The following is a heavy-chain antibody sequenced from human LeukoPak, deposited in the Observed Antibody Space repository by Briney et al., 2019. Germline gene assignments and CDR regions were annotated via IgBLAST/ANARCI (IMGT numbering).Heavy chain of an antibody. V-gene: IGHV1-2*02. CDR1: GYTFTGYH. CDR2: INPHSGGT. J-gene: IGHJ4*02. CDR3: ARDVGEYCSSTNCYASHY. Sequence: ASVKVSCKASGYTFTGYHMHWVRQAPGQGLEWMGWINPHSGGTNYAQKFQGGVTMTRDTSITTAYMELSSLRSGDTAVYYCARDVGEYCSSTNCYASHYWGQGTLVTVSS. D-gene: IGHD2-2*01.